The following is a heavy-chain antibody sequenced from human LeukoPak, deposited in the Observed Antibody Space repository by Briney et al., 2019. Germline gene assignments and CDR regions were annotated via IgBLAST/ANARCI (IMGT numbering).Heavy chain of an antibody. J-gene: IGHJ4*02. V-gene: IGHV4-30-4*08. Sequence: SQTLSFTCTVSGGSISSGDYYWSWIRQPPGKGLEWIGYIYYSGSTYYNPSLKSRVTISVDTSKNQFSLKLSSVTAADTAVYYCVRYCSSTSATQHFDYWGQGTLVTVSS. CDR2: IYYSGST. CDR3: VRYCSSTSATQHFDY. CDR1: GGSISSGDYY. D-gene: IGHD2-2*01.